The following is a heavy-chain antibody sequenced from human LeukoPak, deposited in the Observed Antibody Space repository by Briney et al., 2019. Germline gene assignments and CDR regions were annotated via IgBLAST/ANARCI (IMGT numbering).Heavy chain of an antibody. Sequence: ASVKVSCKASGYTFTSYAMNWLRQAPGQGLEWMGWINTNTGNPTYAQGFTGRFVFSLDTSVSTAYLQISSLKAEDTAVYYCARELHYYDSSGYSAWGQGTLVAVSS. CDR3: ARELHYYDSSGYSA. V-gene: IGHV7-4-1*02. CDR2: INTNTGNP. CDR1: GYTFTSYA. D-gene: IGHD3-22*01. J-gene: IGHJ4*02.